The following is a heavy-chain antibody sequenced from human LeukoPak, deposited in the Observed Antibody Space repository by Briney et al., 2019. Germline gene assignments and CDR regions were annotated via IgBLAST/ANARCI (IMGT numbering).Heavy chain of an antibody. V-gene: IGHV3-13*01. CDR2: IGTAGDT. CDR1: GFTFSSYD. D-gene: IGHD3-9*01. Sequence: PGGSLRLSCAASGFTFSSYDMHWVRQATGKGLEWVSAIGTAGDTYYPGSVKGRFTVSRENAKNSLYLQMNSLRAGDTAVYYCARGRHYDILTGYPPHYWGQGTLVTVSS. CDR3: ARGRHYDILTGYPPHY. J-gene: IGHJ4*02.